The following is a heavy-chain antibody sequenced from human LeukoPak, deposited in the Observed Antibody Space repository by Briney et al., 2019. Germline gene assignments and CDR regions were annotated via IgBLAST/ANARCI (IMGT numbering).Heavy chain of an antibody. Sequence: PGGSLRLSCAASGFTFSNFAMSWVRQAPGKGLEWVSTISGSGGSTFYVDSVKGRFTISRDNSKNTLFLQMNSLRAEDTAIYYCATVGSSGWSSSGGDYWGQGSLVTVSS. CDR2: ISGSGGST. CDR1: GFTFSNFA. J-gene: IGHJ4*02. V-gene: IGHV3-23*01. CDR3: ATVGSSGWSSSGGDY. D-gene: IGHD6-19*01.